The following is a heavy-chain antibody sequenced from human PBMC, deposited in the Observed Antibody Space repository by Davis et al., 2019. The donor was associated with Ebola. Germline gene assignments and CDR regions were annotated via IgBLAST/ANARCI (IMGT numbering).Heavy chain of an antibody. D-gene: IGHD3-22*01. CDR1: GFTFSSNS. V-gene: IGHV3-23*01. CDR2: ISGSATST. CDR3: TRANYFDSSGYD. J-gene: IGHJ4*02. Sequence: GESLKISCAASGFTFSSNSMNWVRQAPGKGLEWVSAISGSATSTYYADSVKGRFTISRDNSKNTVYLQMNGLRAEDTAVHYCTRANYFDSSGYDWGQGILVTVSS.